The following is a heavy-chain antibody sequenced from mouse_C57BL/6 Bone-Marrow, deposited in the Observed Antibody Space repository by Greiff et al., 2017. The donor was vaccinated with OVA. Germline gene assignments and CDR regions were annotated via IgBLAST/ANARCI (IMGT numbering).Heavy chain of an antibody. CDR3: ARHFPYYFDY. V-gene: IGHV5-6*01. J-gene: IGHJ2*01. Sequence: EVHLVESGGDLVKPGGSLKLSCAASGFTFSSYGMSWVRQTPDKRLEWVATISSGGSYTYYPDSVKGRFTISRDNSNNTLYLQMSSLKSEDTAMYYCARHFPYYFDYWGQGTTLTVSS. CDR2: ISSGGSYT. CDR1: GFTFSSYG.